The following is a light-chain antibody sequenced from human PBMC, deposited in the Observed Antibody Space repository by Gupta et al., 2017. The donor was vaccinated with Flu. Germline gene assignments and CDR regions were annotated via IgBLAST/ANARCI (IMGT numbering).Light chain of an antibody. CDR2: LGS. CDR3: MQALQAPLT. V-gene: IGKV2-28*01. Sequence: DIVMTQSPLSLPVTPGEPASISCRSSQSLLHSNGYIYLDWYLQKPGQSPQLLIYLGSNRASGVPDRFSGSGSGTDFTLKISRVEAEDVGVYYCMQALQAPLTFGGGTKVEI. J-gene: IGKJ4*01. CDR1: QSLLHSNGYIY.